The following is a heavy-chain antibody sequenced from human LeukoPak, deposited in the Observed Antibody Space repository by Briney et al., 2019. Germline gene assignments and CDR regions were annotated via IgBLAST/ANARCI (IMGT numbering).Heavy chain of an antibody. J-gene: IGHJ5*02. CDR1: GGSISSYY. D-gene: IGHD2-2*01. V-gene: IGHV4-4*07. CDR2: IYTSGST. CDR3: ARDRVEYQLPYQSLSDP. Sequence: SETLSLTCTVSGGSISSYYWSWIRQPAGKGLEWIGRIYTSGSTNYNPSLKSRVTMSVDTSKNQFSLKLSSVTAADTAVYYCARDRVEYQLPYQSLSDPWGQGTLVTVSS.